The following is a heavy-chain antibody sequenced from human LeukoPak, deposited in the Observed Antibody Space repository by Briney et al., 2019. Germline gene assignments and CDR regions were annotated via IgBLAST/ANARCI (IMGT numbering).Heavy chain of an antibody. J-gene: IGHJ4*02. D-gene: IGHD5-12*01. CDR2: IYYSGST. Sequence: TLSLTCTVSGGSISSGSYYWSWIRQPAGKGLEWIGYIYYSGSTNYNPSLKSRVTISVDTSKNQFSLKLSSVTAADTAVYYCARHGVATVSLDYWGQGTLVTVSS. CDR3: ARHGVATVSLDY. V-gene: IGHV4-61*10. CDR1: GGSISSGSYY.